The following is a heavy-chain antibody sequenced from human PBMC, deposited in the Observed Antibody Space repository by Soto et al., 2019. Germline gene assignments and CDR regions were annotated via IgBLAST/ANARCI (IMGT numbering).Heavy chain of an antibody. CDR2: INWNSGGI. D-gene: IGHD2-21*01. CDR1: GFTFDDYT. J-gene: IGHJ4*02. Sequence: EVQLVESGGGLVQPGGSLRLSCAASGFTFDDYTMHWVRQAPGQGLEWVSSINWNSGGIDYADSVRGRFTISRDNARNSLYLQMNSLRAEDTALYYCAKVLVPLCGGPGCPLLTNWGQGTLVTVSS. V-gene: IGHV3-9*01. CDR3: AKVLVPLCGGPGCPLLTN.